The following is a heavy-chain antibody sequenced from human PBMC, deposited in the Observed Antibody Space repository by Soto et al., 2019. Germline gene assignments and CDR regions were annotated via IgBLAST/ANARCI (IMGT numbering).Heavy chain of an antibody. D-gene: IGHD4-4*01. V-gene: IGHV1-2*02. CDR3: TRGGTPYSSWNNYFYGMDV. Sequence: ASVKVSCKSSGYTFTDYYVHWVRQAPGQGLEWMGWMNPKSGATNYAQKFRGRVSMTRDTSTTTAYMELTRVTSGDTAVYYCTRGGTPYSSWNNYFYGMDVWGQGTTVTSPQ. CDR1: GYTFTDYY. CDR2: MNPKSGAT. J-gene: IGHJ6*01.